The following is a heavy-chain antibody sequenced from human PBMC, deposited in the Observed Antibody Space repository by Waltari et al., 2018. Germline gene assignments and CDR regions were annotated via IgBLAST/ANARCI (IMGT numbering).Heavy chain of an antibody. J-gene: IGHJ6*02. Sequence: ELQLVESGGGLVQPGGSLRISCVASGFSFSSYEMNWVRQAPGKGLDGISYISEGDKSISYAESVKGRFTVSRDNAKNSLHLQMNNLRAEDTATYYCVRDGLGSGWTRVDVWGQGTTVTVSS. V-gene: IGHV3-48*03. D-gene: IGHD2-15*01. CDR1: GFSFSSYE. CDR2: ISEGDKSI. CDR3: VRDGLGSGWTRVDV.